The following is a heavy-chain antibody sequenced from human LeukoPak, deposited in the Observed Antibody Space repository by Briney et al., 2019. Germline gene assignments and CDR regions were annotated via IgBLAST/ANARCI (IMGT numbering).Heavy chain of an antibody. CDR2: INPNSGGT. V-gene: IGHV1-2*02. CDR1: GYTFTGYY. D-gene: IGHD1-14*01. CDR3: AREPRRRAAIEYFRH. J-gene: IGHJ1*01. Sequence: ASVKVSCKASGYTFTGYYMHWVRQAPGQGLEWMGWINPNSGGTNYAQKFQGRVTMTRDTSISAAYMELSRLRSDDTAVYYCAREPRRRAAIEYFRHWGQGTLVTVSS.